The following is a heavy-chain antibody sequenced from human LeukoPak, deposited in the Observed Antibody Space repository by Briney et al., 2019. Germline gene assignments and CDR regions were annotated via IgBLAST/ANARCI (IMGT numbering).Heavy chain of an antibody. D-gene: IGHD3-10*01. J-gene: IGHJ4*02. CDR1: GYTFTSYG. Sequence: ASVKVSCKASGYTFTSYGISWVRQAPGQGLEWMGWISAYNGNTNYAQKLQGRVTMTTDTSTSTAYMELRSLRSDDTAVYYCARVWRNYYGSGSYPHFDYWGQGTLVTVSS. V-gene: IGHV1-18*01. CDR3: ARVWRNYYGSGSYPHFDY. CDR2: ISAYNGNT.